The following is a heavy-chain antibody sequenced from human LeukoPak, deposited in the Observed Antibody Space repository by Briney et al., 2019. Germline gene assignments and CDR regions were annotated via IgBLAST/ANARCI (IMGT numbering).Heavy chain of an antibody. V-gene: IGHV1-8*01. CDR2: MNPNSGNT. Sequence: ASVKVSFKASGYTFTIYDINWVRQATGQGLEWMGWMNPNSGNTGYAQKFQCRVTITRNTSISTAYMELRSLRSEDKAVYYCARAIFAYMDVWGKGTTVTVSS. CDR1: GYTFTIYD. CDR3: ARAIFAYMDV. J-gene: IGHJ6*03. D-gene: IGHD3-3*01.